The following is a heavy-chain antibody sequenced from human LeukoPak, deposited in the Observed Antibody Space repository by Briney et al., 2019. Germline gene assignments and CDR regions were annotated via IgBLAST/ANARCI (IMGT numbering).Heavy chain of an antibody. D-gene: IGHD3-16*01. CDR3: ARHPYDSSRFIDY. Sequence: GGSLGLSCAASGFTVSSNYMSWVRQTPGKGPEWVSVIYSDGSTYYADSVKGRFTISRDNSKNTLYLQMNSLRAEDTAVYYCARHPYDSSRFIDYWGQGTLVTVSS. J-gene: IGHJ4*02. CDR1: GFTVSSNY. CDR2: IYSDGST. V-gene: IGHV3-53*01.